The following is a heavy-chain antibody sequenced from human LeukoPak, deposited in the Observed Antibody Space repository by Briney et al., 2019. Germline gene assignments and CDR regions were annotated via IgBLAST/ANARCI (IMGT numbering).Heavy chain of an antibody. J-gene: IGHJ4*02. V-gene: IGHV1-2*06. Sequence: ASVKVSCKASGYTFTGYYMHWLRQAPGQGLEWMGRINPNSGGTNYAQKFQGRVTMTRDTSISTAYMELSRLRSDDTAVYYCARDLERERLDYWGQGTLVTVSS. CDR1: GYTFTGYY. D-gene: IGHD1-1*01. CDR3: ARDLERERLDY. CDR2: INPNSGGT.